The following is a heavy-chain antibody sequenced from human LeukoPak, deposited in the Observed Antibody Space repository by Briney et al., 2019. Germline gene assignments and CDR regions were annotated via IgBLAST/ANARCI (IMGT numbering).Heavy chain of an antibody. J-gene: IGHJ4*02. CDR1: GFSFSSHG. CDR3: AKVYVEMATTSYYFDY. CDR2: IIGGAGST. Sequence: GGTLRLSCAASGFSFSSHGMSWVRQAPGKGLEWVSGIIGGAGSTYYADSVKGRFTISRDNSKNTLYLQMNSLRAEDTAVYYCAKVYVEMATTSYYFDYWGQGTLVTVSS. V-gene: IGHV3-23*01. D-gene: IGHD5-24*01.